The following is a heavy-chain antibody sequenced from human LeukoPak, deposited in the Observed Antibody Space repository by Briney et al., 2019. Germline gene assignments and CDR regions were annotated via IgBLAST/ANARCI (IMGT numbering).Heavy chain of an antibody. J-gene: IGHJ4*02. Sequence: ASVKVSCKAFGYTFTSYYVHWVRQAPGQGLEWMGWINPKSGGTNYLQKFQGRVTMTRDTSISTAYMELSRLRSDDTAVYYCARATAENDYWGQGTLVTVSS. V-gene: IGHV1-2*02. CDR1: GYTFTSYY. CDR3: ARATAENDY. D-gene: IGHD1-14*01. CDR2: INPKSGGT.